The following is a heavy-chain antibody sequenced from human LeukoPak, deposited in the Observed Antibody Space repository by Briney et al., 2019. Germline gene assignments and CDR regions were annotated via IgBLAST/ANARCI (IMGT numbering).Heavy chain of an antibody. D-gene: IGHD4/OR15-4a*01. CDR3: ARGAKGYGMDV. CDR2: INHSGGT. Sequence: SETLSLTCAVYGGSFSGYYWSWIRQPPGKGLEWIGEINHSGGTNYNPSLKSRVTISVDTSKNQFSLKLSSVTAADTAVYYCARGAKGYGMDVWGQGTTVTVSS. CDR1: GGSFSGYY. V-gene: IGHV4-34*01. J-gene: IGHJ6*02.